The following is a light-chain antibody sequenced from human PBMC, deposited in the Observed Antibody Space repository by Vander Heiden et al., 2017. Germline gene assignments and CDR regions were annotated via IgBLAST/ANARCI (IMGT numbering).Light chain of an antibody. Sequence: IQMTQSPSSLSASVVDGVTITCRARQSIGSYLNWYRKNPGNAPKLLIYSASRLQSGGLPRFSGSGSGTDFSLIISSMQPEDVATDYCQQSYSTPPFTFGQGTRLEIK. J-gene: IGKJ5*01. CDR2: SAS. CDR1: QSIGSY. V-gene: IGKV1-39*01. CDR3: QQSYSTPPFT.